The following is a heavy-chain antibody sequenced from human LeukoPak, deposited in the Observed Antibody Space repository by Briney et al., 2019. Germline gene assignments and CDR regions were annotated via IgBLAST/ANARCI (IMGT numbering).Heavy chain of an antibody. J-gene: IGHJ5*02. CDR3: ARRLTQYDCFDP. D-gene: IGHD2-2*01. Sequence: TSQTLSLTCAISGDSFSSNSVTWNWIRQSPSRGLEWLGRTYYRSTWYNDYAVSVRGRITVNPDTSKNQFSLHLNSVTPEDTAVYYCARRLTQYDCFDPWGQGILVTVSS. V-gene: IGHV6-1*01. CDR1: GDSFSSNSVT. CDR2: TYYRSTWYN.